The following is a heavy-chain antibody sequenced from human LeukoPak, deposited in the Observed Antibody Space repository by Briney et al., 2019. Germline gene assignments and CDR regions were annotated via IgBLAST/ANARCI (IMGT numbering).Heavy chain of an antibody. CDR2: IYYSGST. CDR1: GGSISSSSYY. CDR3: ARLGSSSWYYFDY. J-gene: IGHJ4*02. D-gene: IGHD6-13*01. V-gene: IGHV4-39*01. Sequence: SETLSLTRTVSGGSISSSSYYWGWIRQPPGKGLEWIGSIYYSGSTYYNPSLKSRVTISVDTSKNQFSLKLSSVTAADTAVYYCARLGSSSWYYFDYWGQGTLVTVSS.